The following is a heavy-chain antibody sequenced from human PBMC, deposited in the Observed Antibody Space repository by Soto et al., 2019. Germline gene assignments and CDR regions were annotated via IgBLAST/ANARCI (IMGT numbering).Heavy chain of an antibody. CDR1: GGSISSGDYY. Sequence: SEALSLTCTVSGGSISSGDYYWSWIRQPPGKGLEWIGYIYYSGSTYYNPSLKSRVTISVDTSKNQFSLKLSSVTAADTAVYYCARARGPVVPADGAFDIWGQGTMVTVSS. J-gene: IGHJ3*02. V-gene: IGHV4-30-4*01. D-gene: IGHD2-2*01. CDR3: ARARGPVVPADGAFDI. CDR2: IYYSGST.